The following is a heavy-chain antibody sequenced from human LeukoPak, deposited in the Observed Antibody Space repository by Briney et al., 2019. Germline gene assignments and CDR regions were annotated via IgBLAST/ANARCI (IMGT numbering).Heavy chain of an antibody. CDR1: GFTFSSYS. D-gene: IGHD6-19*01. CDR3: ARDLEIGWPFDY. V-gene: IGHV3-21*01. Sequence: PGGSLRLSCAASGFTFSSYSMNWVRQAPGKGLEWVSSISSSSYIYYADSVKGRFTISRDNAKNSLYLQMNSRRAEDTAVYYCARDLEIGWPFDYWGQGTLVTVSS. CDR2: ISSSSYI. J-gene: IGHJ4*02.